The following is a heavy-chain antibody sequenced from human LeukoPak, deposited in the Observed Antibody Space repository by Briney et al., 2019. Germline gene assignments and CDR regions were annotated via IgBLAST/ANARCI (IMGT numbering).Heavy chain of an antibody. J-gene: IGHJ4*02. D-gene: IGHD6-13*01. Sequence: SGTLSLTCSVSGDDISSSNWWTWVRQPPQKGLEWIGEVYHGGSTNYNPSLKNRIYMSVDKSQNRFSLRLTSVTAADTAVYYCARGRPNQQLVFLYYFDYWGQGTLVTVSS. CDR2: VYHGGST. V-gene: IGHV4-4*02. CDR3: ARGRPNQQLVFLYYFDY. CDR1: GDDISSSNW.